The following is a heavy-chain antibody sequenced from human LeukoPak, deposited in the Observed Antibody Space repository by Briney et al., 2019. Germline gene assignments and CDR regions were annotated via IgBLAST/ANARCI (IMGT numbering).Heavy chain of an antibody. Sequence: ASVKVSCKASGYTFTSYGISWVRQAPGQGLEWMGWISAYNGNTNYAQKLQGRVTMTTDTSTSTAYMELRSLRSDDTAVYYCTRTAMADNWFDPWGQGTLVTVSS. CDR1: GYTFTSYG. CDR2: ISAYNGNT. D-gene: IGHD5-18*01. CDR3: TRTAMADNWFDP. J-gene: IGHJ5*02. V-gene: IGHV1-18*01.